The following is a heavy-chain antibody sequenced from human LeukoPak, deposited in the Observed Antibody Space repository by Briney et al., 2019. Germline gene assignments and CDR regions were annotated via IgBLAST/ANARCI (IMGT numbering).Heavy chain of an antibody. CDR3: ARPHQDYVWGSPDY. J-gene: IGHJ4*02. D-gene: IGHD3-16*01. CDR1: GFTFSSYS. CDR2: ISISGSTV. V-gene: IGHV3-48*02. Sequence: GGSLRLSCAASGFTFSSYSMNWVRQAPGKGLEWVSYISISGSTVYYADSVKGRFTISRDNSKSSLYLQMNSLRDEDTAVYYCARPHQDYVWGSPDYWGQGALVTVSS.